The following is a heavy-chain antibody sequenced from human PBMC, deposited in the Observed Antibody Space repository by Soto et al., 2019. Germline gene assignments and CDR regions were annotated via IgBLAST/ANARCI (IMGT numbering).Heavy chain of an antibody. CDR3: TRDQNDRREAGYDPFGFDI. D-gene: IGHD5-12*01. Sequence: EVQLVESGGGLVKPGGSLRLSCTASAFTFSTYTMHWVRQAPGKGLEWVSSISSSSSYIYYADSLKGRFTISRDNAKNSLYLQMNSLRGEDTAVYYCTRDQNDRREAGYDPFGFDIWGQGTMFTVSS. CDR2: ISSSSSYI. CDR1: AFTFSTYT. J-gene: IGHJ3*02. V-gene: IGHV3-21*01.